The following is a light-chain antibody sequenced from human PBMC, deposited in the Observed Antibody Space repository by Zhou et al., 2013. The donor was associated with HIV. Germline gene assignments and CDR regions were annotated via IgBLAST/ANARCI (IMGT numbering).Light chain of an antibody. CDR1: QSVSSK. CDR2: GAS. CDR3: QQYSNWPPT. J-gene: IGKJ1*01. Sequence: EIVMTQSPATLSVSPGERATLSCRASQSVSSKLAWYQQKPGQAPRLLIYGASTRATGIPARFSGSGSGTEFTLTISSLQSEDFAVYYCQQYSNWPPTFGQGPR. V-gene: IGKV3-15*01.